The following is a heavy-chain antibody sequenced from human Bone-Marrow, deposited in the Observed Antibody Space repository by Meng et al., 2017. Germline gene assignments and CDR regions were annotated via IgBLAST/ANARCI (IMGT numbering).Heavy chain of an antibody. CDR3: TTRVYDYVWGSYRYTKKQLDY. V-gene: IGHV3-15*01. D-gene: IGHD3-16*02. CDR2: IKSKTDGGTT. Sequence: GGSLRLSCAASGFTFSNAWMSWVRQAPGKGLEWVGRIKSKTDGGTTDYAAPVKGRFTISRDDSKNTLYLQMNSLKTEDTAVYYCTTRVYDYVWGSYRYTKKQLDYWGQGTLVTVSS. CDR1: GFTFSNAW. J-gene: IGHJ4*02.